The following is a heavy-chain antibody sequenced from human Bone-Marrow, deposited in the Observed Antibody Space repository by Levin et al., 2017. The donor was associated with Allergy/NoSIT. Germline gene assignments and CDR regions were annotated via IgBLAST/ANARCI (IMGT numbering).Heavy chain of an antibody. J-gene: IGHJ5*02. CDR1: GGTFSSYA. Sequence: SVKVSCKASGGTFSSYAISWVRQAPGQGLEWMGGIIPIFGTANYAQKFQGRVTITADESTSTAYMELSSLRSEDTAVYYCARHSGYDFWSGYYHPTNWFDPWGQGTLVTVSS. CDR2: IIPIFGTA. V-gene: IGHV1-69*13. D-gene: IGHD3-3*01. CDR3: ARHSGYDFWSGYYHPTNWFDP.